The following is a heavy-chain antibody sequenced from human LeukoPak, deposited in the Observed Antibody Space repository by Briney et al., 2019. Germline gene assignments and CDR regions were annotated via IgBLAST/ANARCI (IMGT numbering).Heavy chain of an antibody. CDR1: GFTFSSYA. D-gene: IGHD6-13*01. CDR2: ISGSGGST. V-gene: IGHV3-23*01. CDR3: TKDPDGGASSWSNWFDP. Sequence: GGSLRLSCAASGFTFSSYAMSWVRQAPGKGLEWVSAISGSGGSTYYADSVKGRFTISRDNSKNTLYLQMNSLRAEDTAVYYCTKDPDGGASSWSNWFDPWGQGTLVILSS. J-gene: IGHJ5*02.